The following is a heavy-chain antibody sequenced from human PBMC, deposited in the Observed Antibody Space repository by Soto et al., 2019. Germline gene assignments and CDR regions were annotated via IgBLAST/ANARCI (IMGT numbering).Heavy chain of an antibody. CDR2: IIPIFGTA. D-gene: IGHD2-2*02. J-gene: IGHJ4*02. CDR3: ARDGGYCSSTSCYNFDY. V-gene: IGHV1-69*13. Sequence: EASVKVSCKASGGTFSSYAISWVRQAPGQGLEWMGGIIPIFGTANYAQKFQGRVTITADESTSTAYMELSSLRSEDTAVYYCARDGGYCSSTSCYNFDYWGQGTLVTVSS. CDR1: GGTFSSYA.